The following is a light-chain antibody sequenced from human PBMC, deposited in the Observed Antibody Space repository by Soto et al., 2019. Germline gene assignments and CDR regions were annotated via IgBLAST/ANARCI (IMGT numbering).Light chain of an antibody. J-gene: IGKJ4*01. CDR3: HQRSNWPLT. V-gene: IGKV3-11*01. CDR1: QSVNNY. CDR2: DAS. Sequence: EIVLTQSPATLSLSPGDRATLSCRASQSVNNYLAWYQQKPGQAPRLLIYDASSRATDIPARFSGSGSGTDFTLTISSLEPEDFATYYCHQRSNWPLTFGGGTKVEIK.